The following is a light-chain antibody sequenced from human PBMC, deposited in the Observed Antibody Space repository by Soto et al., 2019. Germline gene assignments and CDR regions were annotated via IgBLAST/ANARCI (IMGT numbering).Light chain of an antibody. Sequence: IVLTQSPATLTPFPGERATLSRRASQSVSSHLAWYQQKPGQAPRLLIYDASNRATGIPARFSGSGSGTDFTLTISSLEPEDFAVYYCQQRSNWPLTFGGGTKVDIK. CDR1: QSVSSH. CDR3: QQRSNWPLT. CDR2: DAS. J-gene: IGKJ4*01. V-gene: IGKV3-11*01.